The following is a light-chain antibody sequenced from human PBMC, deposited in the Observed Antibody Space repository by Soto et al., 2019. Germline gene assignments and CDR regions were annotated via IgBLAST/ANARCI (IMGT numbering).Light chain of an antibody. CDR1: QSIRNF. CDR3: QQSYTSLRT. Sequence: DIPMTQSPSSLSASVGDRVTITCRASQSIRNFLNWYQQKPGKAPQLLIFAASSLQSGVPSRFSGSGSGTHFTLTISSLQPGDFATYYCQQSYTSLRTFGGGTKVEIK. CDR2: AAS. V-gene: IGKV1-39*01. J-gene: IGKJ4*01.